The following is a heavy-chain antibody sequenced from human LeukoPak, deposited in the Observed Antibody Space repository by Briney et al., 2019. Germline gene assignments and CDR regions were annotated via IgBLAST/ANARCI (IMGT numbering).Heavy chain of an antibody. D-gene: IGHD6-6*01. J-gene: IGHJ4*02. CDR3: AKDRPPFAPNDS. Sequence: GGSLRLSCAASGFTFSSYAMSWVRQAPGKGLEWLSSVSGDGDNTYYADSARGRFTISRDNSKNTLFLQVAGLRADDTAIYYCAKDRPPFAPNDSWGQGTLVIVSS. V-gene: IGHV3-23*01. CDR2: VSGDGDNT. CDR1: GFTFSSYA.